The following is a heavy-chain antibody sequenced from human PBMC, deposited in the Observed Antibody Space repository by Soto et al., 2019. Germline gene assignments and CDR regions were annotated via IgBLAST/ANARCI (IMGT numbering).Heavy chain of an antibody. D-gene: IGHD2-15*01. CDR1: GGSISSGGYY. CDR3: AREPTGYCSGGSCYYFDP. CDR2: IYYSGST. Sequence: QVQLQESGPGLVKPSQTLSLTCTVSGGSISSGGYYWSWIRQHPGKGLEWIGYIYYSGSTYYNPYLKSRVTISVDTSKNQFSLKLSSVTAADTAVYYCAREPTGYCSGGSCYYFDPWGQGTLVTVSS. J-gene: IGHJ5*02. V-gene: IGHV4-31*03.